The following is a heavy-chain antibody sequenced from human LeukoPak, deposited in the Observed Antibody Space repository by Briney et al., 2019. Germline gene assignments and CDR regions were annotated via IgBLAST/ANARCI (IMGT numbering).Heavy chain of an antibody. Sequence: ASVKVSCRASGGTFSSYAISWVRQAPGQGLEWMGGIIPIFGTANYAQKVQGRVTMTTDSSTSTAYMELRSLRSDDTAVYYCAKMGASSGYSPIDYWGQGTLVTVSA. J-gene: IGHJ4*02. D-gene: IGHD3-22*01. CDR2: IIPIFGTA. CDR3: AKMGASSGYSPIDY. CDR1: GGTFSSYA. V-gene: IGHV1-69*05.